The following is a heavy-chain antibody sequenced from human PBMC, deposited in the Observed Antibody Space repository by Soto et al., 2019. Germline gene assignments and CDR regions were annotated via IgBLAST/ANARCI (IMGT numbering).Heavy chain of an antibody. CDR3: ATPEGAFDPLRDRYFDF. CDR1: GFTFRDHF. Sequence: EVQLVESGGGLVQPGGSLRLSCVASGFTFRDHFMDWVRQAPGKGLEWIGRAKTRVQNFATQYAESVRGRVTVWRDDSMNSFYLQMNTLRTDDTAVYYCATPEGAFDPLRDRYFDFWGRGTLVTVSS. V-gene: IGHV3-72*01. J-gene: IGHJ2*01. D-gene: IGHD3-10*01. CDR2: AKTRVQNFAT.